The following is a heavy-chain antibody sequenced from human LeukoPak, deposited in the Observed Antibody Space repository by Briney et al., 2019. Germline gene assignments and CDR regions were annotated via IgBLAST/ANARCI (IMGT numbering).Heavy chain of an antibody. D-gene: IGHD3-10*01. V-gene: IGHV3-21*01. CDR2: ISSSSSYI. CDR1: GFTFSSYA. Sequence: GGSLRLSCAASGFTFSSYAMSWVRQAPGKGLEWVSSISSSSSYIYYADSVKGRFTISRDNAKNSLYLQMNSLRAEDTAVYYCARVFGDYYGSGSYNFDYWGQGTLVTVSS. J-gene: IGHJ4*02. CDR3: ARVFGDYYGSGSYNFDY.